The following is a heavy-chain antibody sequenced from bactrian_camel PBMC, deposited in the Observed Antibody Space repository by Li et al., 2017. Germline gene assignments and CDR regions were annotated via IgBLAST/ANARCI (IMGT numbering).Heavy chain of an antibody. Sequence: HVQLVESGGGAVQTGGSLRLSCAASGYTYNKDCMVWFRQVPGKEREWVSIINSDGTGKTEYADSVKGRFTVSSDSGKTTLDLQMNNLQPEDTAMYICAETREYCAGGYCYRNDFDNFGQGTQVTVS. V-gene: IGHV3S6*01. CDR1: GYTYNKDC. J-gene: IGHJ4*01. CDR2: INSDGTGKT. D-gene: IGHD1*01. CDR3: AETREYCAGGYCYRNDFDN.